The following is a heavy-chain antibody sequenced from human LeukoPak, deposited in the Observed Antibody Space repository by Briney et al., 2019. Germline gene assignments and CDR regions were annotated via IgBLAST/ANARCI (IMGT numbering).Heavy chain of an antibody. D-gene: IGHD3-22*01. J-gene: IGHJ3*02. Sequence: GGSLRLSCAVSGFNFDDYAIHWVRQGPGKGLEWVAGISANGGFISYGESVKGRFTISRDNPRNSVFLQMNFLRAEDVAMYFCTKEVQRWHSYFYRPSYALDIWGQGTMVSVSS. CDR3: TKEVQRWHSYFYRPSYALDI. CDR1: GFNFDDYA. CDR2: ISANGGFI. V-gene: IGHV3-9*03.